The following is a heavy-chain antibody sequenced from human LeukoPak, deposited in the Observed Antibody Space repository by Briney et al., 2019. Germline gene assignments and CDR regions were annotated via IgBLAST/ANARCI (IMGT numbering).Heavy chain of an antibody. J-gene: IGHJ4*02. D-gene: IGHD6-19*01. CDR2: INPNSGAT. Sequence: ASVKVSCKASGYIFTAYYLHWVRQAPGQGLEWMGWINPNSGATNYAQKFQGRVTVTRDTSIRTIYMDMSRLTSADAAVYYCARGIAVAGHDQWGQGTLVTVSS. CDR1: GYIFTAYY. V-gene: IGHV1-2*02. CDR3: ARGIAVAGHDQ.